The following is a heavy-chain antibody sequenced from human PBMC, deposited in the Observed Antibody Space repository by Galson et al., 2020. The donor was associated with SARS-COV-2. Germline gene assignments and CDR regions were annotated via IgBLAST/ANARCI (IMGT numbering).Heavy chain of an antibody. J-gene: IGHJ4*02. CDR1: GFTFRSYD. V-gene: IGHV3-48*03. CDR3: ARELETGYSSGWGGYFDY. D-gene: IGHD6-19*01. CDR2: ISSRGSTI. Sequence: GGSLRLSCAASGFTFRSYDMNWVRQAPGKGLAWVSYISSRGSTIYYADSVKGRFTISRDNAKNSLYLQMNSQGAEDTAVYYCARELETGYSSGWGGYFDYWGQGTLVTVSS.